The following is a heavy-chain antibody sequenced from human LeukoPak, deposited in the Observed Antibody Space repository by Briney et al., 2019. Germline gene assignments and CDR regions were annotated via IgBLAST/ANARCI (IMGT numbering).Heavy chain of an antibody. CDR1: GGSVSSGNCF. V-gene: IGHV4-61*01. CDR2: MYYSGSN. D-gene: IGHD2-2*03. J-gene: IGHJ5*02. CDR3: ARVDSFNSFGP. Sequence: PSETLSLTCNVPGGSVSSGNCFWAWIRQPPGKGLEWIGYMYYSGSNKYNPSLKSRVTISVDTSKNQFSLKLSSVTAADTAVYYCARVDSFNSFGPWGQGTLVTVSS.